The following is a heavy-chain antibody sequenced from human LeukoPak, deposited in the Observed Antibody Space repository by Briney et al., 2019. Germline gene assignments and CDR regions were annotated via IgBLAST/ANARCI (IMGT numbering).Heavy chain of an antibody. CDR2: INHSGST. CDR1: GGSFSGYY. J-gene: IGHJ4*02. CDR3: AGLVATGYFDY. D-gene: IGHD5-12*01. V-gene: IGHV4-34*01. Sequence: SEALSLTCAVYGGSFSGYYWSWIRQPPGKGLEWIGEINHSGSTNYNPSLKSRVTISVDTSKNQFSLKLSSVTAADTAVYYCAGLVATGYFDYWGQGTLVTVSS.